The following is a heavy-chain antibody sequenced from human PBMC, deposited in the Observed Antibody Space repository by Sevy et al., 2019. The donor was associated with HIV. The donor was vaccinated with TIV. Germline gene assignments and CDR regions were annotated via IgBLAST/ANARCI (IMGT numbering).Heavy chain of an antibody. CDR2: ISSSGSTI. CDR1: GFTFSSYE. J-gene: IGHJ5*02. CDR3: AREGIGRGWFDP. Sequence: GGSLRLSCAASGFTFSSYEMNWVRQAPGKGLEWVSYISSSGSTIYYADSVKGRFIISRDNAKNSLYLQMNSLRAEDTAVYYCAREGIGRGWFDPCGQGTLVTVSS. D-gene: IGHD3-10*01. V-gene: IGHV3-48*03.